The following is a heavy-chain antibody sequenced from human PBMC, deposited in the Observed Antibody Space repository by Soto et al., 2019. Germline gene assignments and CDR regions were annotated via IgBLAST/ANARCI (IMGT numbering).Heavy chain of an antibody. V-gene: IGHV3-53*01. Sequence: GGSLRLSCAASEFTVSTNYMTWVRQAPGKGLEWVSLLYSGGSTYYADSVKGRFTISRGNSKNTLYLQMNSLRAEDTAVYYCARSGQTGEHYWYFDLWGRGTLVTVSS. CDR2: LYSGGST. CDR1: EFTVSTNY. D-gene: IGHD7-27*01. CDR3: ARSGQTGEHYWYFDL. J-gene: IGHJ2*01.